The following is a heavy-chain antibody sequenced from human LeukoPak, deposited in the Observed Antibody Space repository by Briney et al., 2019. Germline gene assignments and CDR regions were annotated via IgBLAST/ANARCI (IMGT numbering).Heavy chain of an antibody. V-gene: IGHV3-23*01. Sequence: GGSLRLSCAASGFTFSSYAMSWVRQAPGKGLEWGSAISGSGGSTYYADSVKGRFTISRDNSKNTLYLQMNSLRAEDTAVYYCAKTQSRTREREMWLLLKRGFFDAFDIWGQGTMVTVSS. CDR3: AKTQSRTREREMWLLLKRGFFDAFDI. D-gene: IGHD5-12*01. CDR2: ISGSGGST. J-gene: IGHJ3*02. CDR1: GFTFSSYA.